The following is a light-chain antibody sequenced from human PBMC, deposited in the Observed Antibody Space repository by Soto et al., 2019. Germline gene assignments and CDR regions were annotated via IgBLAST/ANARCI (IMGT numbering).Light chain of an antibody. V-gene: IGKV3-20*01. Sequence: LTQSAGTLSLSPGERATLSSRPSQSVSSSYLAWYQQKPGQAPRLLIYGASSRATGIPDRFSGSGSGTDFTLTISRLEPEDFAVYYCQQYGSSPPWTFGQGTK. CDR3: QQYGSSPPWT. CDR1: QSVSSSY. CDR2: GAS. J-gene: IGKJ1*01.